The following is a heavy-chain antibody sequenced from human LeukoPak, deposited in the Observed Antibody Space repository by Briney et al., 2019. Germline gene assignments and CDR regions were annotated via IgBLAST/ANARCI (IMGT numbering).Heavy chain of an antibody. CDR1: GFTFSSYE. D-gene: IGHD6-6*01. CDR3: ASGFSSYFDY. CDR2: ISSSGSTI. Sequence: GGSLRLSCAASGFTFSSYEMKWLRQAPGKGLEWVSYISSSGSTIYYADSVKGRFTISRDNAKNSLYLQMNSLRAEDTAVYYCASGFSSYFDYWGQGTLVTVSS. V-gene: IGHV3-48*03. J-gene: IGHJ4*02.